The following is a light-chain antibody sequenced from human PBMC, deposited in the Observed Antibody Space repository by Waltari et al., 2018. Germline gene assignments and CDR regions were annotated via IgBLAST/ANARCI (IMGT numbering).Light chain of an antibody. CDR3: SSYTGSNTLI. V-gene: IGLV2-14*03. CDR1: SNDVGSSNY. J-gene: IGLJ2*01. CDR2: DGN. Sequence: QSVLTQPASVSGSPGQSITISCSGTSNDVGSSNYVAWYQQHPGKAPKLMIYDGNNRPAGVSNRFSGSKSGNTASLTISGLQAGDEANYHCSSYTGSNTLIFGGGTKLTVL.